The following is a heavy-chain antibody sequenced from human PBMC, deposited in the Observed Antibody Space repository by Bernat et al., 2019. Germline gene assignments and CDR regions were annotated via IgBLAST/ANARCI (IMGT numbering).Heavy chain of an antibody. D-gene: IGHD3/OR15-3a*01. Sequence: EVQLLESGGGLVQPGGSLRLSCAASGFSFSRNAMGWVRQAPGKGLEWVSTISGSGGRTYDADSVKGRFTISRDNSKNTLYLQMNTLRAEDTAVYSCAKDEGLFPYYFDYWGQGTLVTVSS. CDR3: AKDEGLFPYYFDY. J-gene: IGHJ4*02. V-gene: IGHV3-23*01. CDR1: GFSFSRNA. CDR2: ISGSGGRT.